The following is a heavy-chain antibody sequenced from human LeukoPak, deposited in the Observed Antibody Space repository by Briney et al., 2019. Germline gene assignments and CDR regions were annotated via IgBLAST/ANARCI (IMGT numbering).Heavy chain of an antibody. CDR1: GAAFSGYY. J-gene: IGHJ4*02. V-gene: IGHV4-34*01. CDR2: INHSGST. Sequence: PSDAVSLTCAIYGAAFSGYYWSWIRQPPGKGLEWIGEINHSGSTNYNPSLKSRVTISVDTSKNQFSLKLSSVTAADTAVYYCARARGGRGYSYGLFDYWGQGTLVTVSS. CDR3: ARARGGRGYSYGLFDY. D-gene: IGHD5-18*01.